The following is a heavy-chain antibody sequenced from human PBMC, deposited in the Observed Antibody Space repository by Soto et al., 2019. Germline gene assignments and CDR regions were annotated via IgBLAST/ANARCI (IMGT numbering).Heavy chain of an antibody. CDR2: ISSSSYYI. V-gene: IGHV3-21*01. D-gene: IGHD6-6*01. J-gene: IGHJ6*02. CDR3: AREKEDEGSSSLRVYYGMDA. Sequence: EVQLVESGGGLVKSGGSLRLSCAASGFTLSTYRMTWVRQAPGKGLEWVSSISSSSYYIHYADSVKGRFTISRDSAKNSVNLQLNSLRAEDTAVYYCAREKEDEGSSSLRVYYGMDAWGQGTTVTVSS. CDR1: GFTLSTYR.